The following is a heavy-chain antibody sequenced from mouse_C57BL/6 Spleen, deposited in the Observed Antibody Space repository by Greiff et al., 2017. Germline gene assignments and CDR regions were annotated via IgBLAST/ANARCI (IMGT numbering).Heavy chain of an antibody. D-gene: IGHD1-1*01. CDR2: FHPYNDDT. CDR1: GYTFTTYP. V-gene: IGHV1-47*01. J-gene: IGHJ1*03. CDR3: ARGYGSSYPYWYFDV. Sequence: VKLVESGAELVKPGASVKMSCKASGYTFTTYPIEWMKQNHGKSLEWIGNFHPYNDDTKYNEKFKGKATLTVEKSSSTVYLELSRLTSDDSAVYYCARGYGSSYPYWYFDVWGTGTTVTVSS.